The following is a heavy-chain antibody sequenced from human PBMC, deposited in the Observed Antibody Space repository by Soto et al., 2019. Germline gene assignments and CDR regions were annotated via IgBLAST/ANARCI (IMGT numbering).Heavy chain of an antibody. CDR2: TYYRSKWYN. D-gene: IGHD2-2*01. V-gene: IGHV6-1*01. J-gene: IGHJ6*02. Sequence: SQTLSLTCAISGDSVSSNSAAWNWIRQSPSRGLEWLGRTYYRSKWYNDYAVSVKSRITINPDTSKNQFSLQLNSVTPEDTAVYYCARVRHCSRTSCDGHYYYYGMDVWGQGTTVTV. CDR3: ARVRHCSRTSCDGHYYYYGMDV. CDR1: GDSVSSNSAA.